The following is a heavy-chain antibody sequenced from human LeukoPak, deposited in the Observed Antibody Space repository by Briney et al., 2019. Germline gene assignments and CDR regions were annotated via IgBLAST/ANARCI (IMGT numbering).Heavy chain of an antibody. Sequence: SETLSLTCTVSGGSISSNYWSWIRQPPGKGLEWIAYIHYSGSTNYNPSLKSRVTISLDTSKNQFSLKVSSVTAADTAVYYCAKEGGHSGWFDPWGQGTLVTVSS. CDR3: AKEGGHSGWFDP. J-gene: IGHJ5*02. CDR1: GGSISSNY. D-gene: IGHD4-23*01. V-gene: IGHV4-59*01. CDR2: IHYSGST.